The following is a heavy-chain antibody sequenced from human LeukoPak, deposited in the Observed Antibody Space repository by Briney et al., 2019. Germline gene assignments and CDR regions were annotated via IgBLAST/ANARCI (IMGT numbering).Heavy chain of an antibody. CDR3: ARVLVGYFDY. Sequence: GGSLRLPCAASGFTFSNYEMNWVRQAPGKGLEWVSYISSSGSTIYYADSVKGRFTISRDNAKNSLFLQMNSLRAEDTAVYYCARVLVGYFDYWGQGTLVTVSS. CDR1: GFTFSNYE. V-gene: IGHV3-48*03. D-gene: IGHD1-26*01. CDR2: ISSSGSTI. J-gene: IGHJ4*02.